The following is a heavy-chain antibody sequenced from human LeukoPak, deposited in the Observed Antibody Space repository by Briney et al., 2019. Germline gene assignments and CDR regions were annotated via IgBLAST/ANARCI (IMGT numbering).Heavy chain of an antibody. CDR3: ARLPGHGGKVGAFDI. V-gene: IGHV4-59*12. CDR1: GGSISSYY. Sequence: SETLSLTCTVSGGSISSYYWSWIRQPPGKGLEWIGYIYYSGSTNYNPSLKSRVTISVDTSKNQFSLKLSSVTAADTAVYYCARLPGHGGKVGAFDIWGQGTMVTVSS. J-gene: IGHJ3*02. D-gene: IGHD4-23*01. CDR2: IYYSGST.